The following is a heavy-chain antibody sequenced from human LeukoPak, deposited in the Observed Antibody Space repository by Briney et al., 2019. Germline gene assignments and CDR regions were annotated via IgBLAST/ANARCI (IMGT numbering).Heavy chain of an antibody. CDR3: ASGAVPPH. CDR2: INTDGSEK. CDR1: EFAFSSHW. V-gene: IGHV3-7*01. D-gene: IGHD3-16*01. Sequence: GGSLRLSCAASEFAFSSHWMSWVRQAPGKGLEGVALINTDGSEKYYVDSVKGRFTIFRDNAKNSLYLQLNSLRAEDTAVYYCASGAVPPHWGQGTLVTVSS. J-gene: IGHJ4*02.